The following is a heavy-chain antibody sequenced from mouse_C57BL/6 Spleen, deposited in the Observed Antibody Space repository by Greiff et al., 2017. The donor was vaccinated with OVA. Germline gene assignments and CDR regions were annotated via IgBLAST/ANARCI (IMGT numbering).Heavy chain of an antibody. Sequence: VQLKQSGPELVKPGASVKMSCKASGYTFTDYNMHWVKQSHGKSLEWIGYINPNNGGTSYNQKFKGKATLTVNKSSSTAYMELRSLTSEDSAVYYCARLDWDIWYFDVWGTGTTVTVSS. CDR3: ARLDWDIWYFDV. V-gene: IGHV1-22*01. D-gene: IGHD4-1*01. J-gene: IGHJ1*03. CDR1: GYTFTDYN. CDR2: INPNNGGT.